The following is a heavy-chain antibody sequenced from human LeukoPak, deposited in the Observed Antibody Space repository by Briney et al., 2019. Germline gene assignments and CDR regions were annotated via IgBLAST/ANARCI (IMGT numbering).Heavy chain of an antibody. CDR3: ARSSSVTIPGYYFDY. V-gene: IGHV1-69*05. CDR1: GGTFSSYA. D-gene: IGHD2-21*01. J-gene: IGHJ4*02. CDR2: IIPIFGTA. Sequence: WASVKVSCKASGGTFSSYAISWVRQAPGQGLEWMGGIIPIFGTANYAQKFQGRVTVTTDTSTSTAYMELRSLRSDDTAVYYCARSSSVTIPGYYFDYWGQGTLVTVSS.